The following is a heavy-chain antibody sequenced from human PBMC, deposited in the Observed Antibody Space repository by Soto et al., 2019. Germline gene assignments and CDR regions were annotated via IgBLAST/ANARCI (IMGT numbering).Heavy chain of an antibody. CDR3: AKDQGYYYYMDV. V-gene: IGHV3-23*01. CDR2: ISGSGGST. J-gene: IGHJ6*03. CDR1: GFTFSSYA. Sequence: GGSLRLXCAASGFTFSSYAMSWVRQAPGKGLEWVSAISGSGGSTYYADSVKGRFTISRDNSKNTLYLQMNSLRAEDTAVYYCAKDQGYYYYMDVWGKGTTVTVSS.